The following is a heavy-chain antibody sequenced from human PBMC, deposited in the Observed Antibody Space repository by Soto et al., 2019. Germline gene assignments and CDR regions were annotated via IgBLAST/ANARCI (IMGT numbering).Heavy chain of an antibody. CDR2: INPSGGST. CDR3: ARDSQTPIAVAGTSGNDY. D-gene: IGHD6-19*01. CDR1: GYTFTSYY. V-gene: IGHV1-46*01. J-gene: IGHJ4*02. Sequence: ASVKVSCKASGYTFTSYYMHWVRQAPGQGLEWMGIINPSGGSTSYAQKFQGRVTMTRDTSTSTVYMELSSLRSEDTAVYYCARDSQTPIAVAGTSGNDYWGQGTLVTVSS.